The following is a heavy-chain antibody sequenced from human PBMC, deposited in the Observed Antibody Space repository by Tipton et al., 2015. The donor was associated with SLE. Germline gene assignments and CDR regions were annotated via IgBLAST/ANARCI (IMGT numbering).Heavy chain of an antibody. D-gene: IGHD2-2*01. CDR3: ARDPDLDLCSGTTCPDTFDM. CDR2: IYTSGST. Sequence: TLSLTCTVSGGSISNYYWSWIRQPAGKGLEWIGRIYTSGSTNYNPSLKSRVTMSVDTSKNQFSLTLSSVTAADTAVYYCARDPDLDLCSGTTCPDTFDMWGQGTVVTVSS. CDR1: GGSISNYY. V-gene: IGHV4-4*07. J-gene: IGHJ3*02.